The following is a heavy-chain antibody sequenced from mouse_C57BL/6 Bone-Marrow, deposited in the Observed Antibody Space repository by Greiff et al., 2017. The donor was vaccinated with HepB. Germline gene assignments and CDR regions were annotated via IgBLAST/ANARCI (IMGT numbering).Heavy chain of an antibody. V-gene: IGHV1-80*01. CDR1: GYAFSSYW. CDR3: ARGYYSNFPWFAY. Sequence: QVQLKESGAELVKPGASVKISCKASGYAFSSYWMNWVKQRPGKGLEWIGQIYPGDGDTNYNGKFKGKATLTADKSSSTAYMQLSSLTSEDSAVYFCARGYYSNFPWFAYWGQGTLVTVSA. D-gene: IGHD2-5*01. J-gene: IGHJ3*01. CDR2: IYPGDGDT.